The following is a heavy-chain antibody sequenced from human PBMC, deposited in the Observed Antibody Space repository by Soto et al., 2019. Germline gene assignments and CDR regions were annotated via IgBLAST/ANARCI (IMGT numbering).Heavy chain of an antibody. CDR1: GFTFSSYA. J-gene: IGHJ4*02. CDR2: ISGGGDNT. CDR3: GKHPTLTPYYFDS. Sequence: GGSLRLSCAASGFTFSSYAMSWVRQAPGKGLEWVSGISGGGDNTYYADSVKGRFTLSRDNSKNTLFLQMNSLRAEDTAVYFCGKHPTLTPYYFDSWGQGTLVTVSS. V-gene: IGHV3-23*01. D-gene: IGHD4-17*01.